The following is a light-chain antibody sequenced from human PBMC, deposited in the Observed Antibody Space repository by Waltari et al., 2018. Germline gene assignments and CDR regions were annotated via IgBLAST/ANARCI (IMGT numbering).Light chain of an antibody. CDR2: GAS. CDR1: QSVSSN. V-gene: IGKV3-15*01. Sequence: EIVMTQSPATLSVSPGERATLSCRASQSVSSNLAWYQQKPGHAPRLLIYGASTRATGIPARFSGSGSGTEFTLTISSLQSEDFAVYYCQQYNNWPLHTFGGGTKVEIK. CDR3: QQYNNWPLHT. J-gene: IGKJ4*01.